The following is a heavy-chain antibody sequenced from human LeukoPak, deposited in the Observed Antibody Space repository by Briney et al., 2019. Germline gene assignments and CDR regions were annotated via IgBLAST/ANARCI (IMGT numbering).Heavy chain of an antibody. CDR3: AKSQTVYVKSGFDY. D-gene: IGHD5/OR15-5a*01. CDR1: GFTFSSYA. V-gene: IGHV3-23*01. J-gene: IGHJ4*02. Sequence: GGSLRPSCAASGFTFSSYAMSWVRQAPGKGLEWVSAISGSGGSTYYADSVKGRFTISRDNSKNTLYLQMNSLRAEDTAVYYCAKSQTVYVKSGFDYWGQGTLVTVSS. CDR2: ISGSGGST.